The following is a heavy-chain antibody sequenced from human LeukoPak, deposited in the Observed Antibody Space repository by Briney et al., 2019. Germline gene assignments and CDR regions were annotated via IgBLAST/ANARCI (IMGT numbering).Heavy chain of an antibody. J-gene: IGHJ6*02. CDR2: IYYSGST. D-gene: IGHD4/OR15-4a*01. CDR1: GGSISSYY. Sequence: SETLSLTCTVSGGSISSYYWSWIRQPPGKGLEWIGYIYYSGSTNYNPSLKSRVTISVDTSKNQFSLKLSSVTAADTAVYYCARDGCPHCPGYYYYGMDVWGQGTTVTVSS. CDR3: ARDGCPHCPGYYYYGMDV. V-gene: IGHV4-59*01.